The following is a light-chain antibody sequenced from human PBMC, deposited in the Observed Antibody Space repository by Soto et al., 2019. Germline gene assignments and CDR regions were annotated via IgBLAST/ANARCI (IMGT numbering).Light chain of an antibody. Sequence: QSALTQPASVSGSPGQSITISCTGTSSDIGGYNFVSWYQRHPGKAPKLMIFEVSNRPSGVSNRFSGSKSGNTASLTISGLLPEDEADYFCYSYTSSSTSVFGTGTKLTVL. CDR1: SSDIGGYNF. J-gene: IGLJ1*01. V-gene: IGLV2-14*01. CDR3: YSYTSSSTSV. CDR2: EVS.